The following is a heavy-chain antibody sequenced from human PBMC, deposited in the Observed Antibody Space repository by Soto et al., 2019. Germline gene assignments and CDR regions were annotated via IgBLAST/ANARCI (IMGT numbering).Heavy chain of an antibody. V-gene: IGHV1-18*01. J-gene: IGHJ4*02. CDR2: ISAYNGNI. CDR1: GYMFISYG. CDR3: VRDLDGSGSSYTDY. D-gene: IGHD3-10*01. Sequence: QVQLVQSGAEVKKPGASVKVSCKASGYMFISYGINWVRQAPGQGLEWTGWISAYNGNIKYAQNLQGRVTMTTDTSTSTAYMEMRSLRSDDTAVYYCVRDLDGSGSSYTDYWGPGTLVTVSS.